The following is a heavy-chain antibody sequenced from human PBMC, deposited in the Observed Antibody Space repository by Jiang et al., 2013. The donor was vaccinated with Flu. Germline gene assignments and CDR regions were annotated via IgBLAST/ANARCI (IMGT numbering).Heavy chain of an antibody. V-gene: IGHV1-18*01. CDR2: ISAHNGNT. D-gene: IGHD3-10*01. CDR1: GYTFTTYG. CDR3: TRCLRNFYGSAYNWFGP. Sequence: EVKKPGASVKVSCKASGYTFTTYGISWVRQAPGQGLEWMGWISAHNGNTNYAQNLQDRVTMTTDTSTTTAYMELRSLRSDDTAVYYCTRCLRNFYGSAYNWFGPWGQGTLVTVSS. J-gene: IGHJ5*02.